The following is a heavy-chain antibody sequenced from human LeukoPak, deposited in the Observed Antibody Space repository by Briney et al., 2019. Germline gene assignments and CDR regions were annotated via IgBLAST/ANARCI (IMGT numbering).Heavy chain of an antibody. CDR3: ARVADTAMVHYCDY. J-gene: IGHJ4*02. V-gene: IGHV1-2*02. Sequence: ASVKVSCKASGYTFTGYYMHWVRQAPGQGLEWMGWINPNSGGTNYAQKFQGRVTMTRDTSISTAYMELSRLRSDDTAVYYCARVADTAMVHYCDYWGQGTLVSVSS. D-gene: IGHD5-18*01. CDR2: INPNSGGT. CDR1: GYTFTGYY.